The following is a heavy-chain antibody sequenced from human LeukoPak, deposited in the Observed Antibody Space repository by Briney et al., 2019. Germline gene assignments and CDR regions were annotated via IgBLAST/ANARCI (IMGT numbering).Heavy chain of an antibody. CDR2: IYYSGST. CDR3: AREAGQGGWFDP. V-gene: IGHV4-59*01. J-gene: IGHJ5*02. D-gene: IGHD3-16*01. CDR1: GGSFSGYY. Sequence: SETLSLTCAVYGGSFSGYYWSWIRQPPGKGLEWIGYIYYSGSTNYNPSLKSRVTISVDTSKNQFSLKLSSVTAADTAVYYCAREAGQGGWFDPWGQGTLVTVSS.